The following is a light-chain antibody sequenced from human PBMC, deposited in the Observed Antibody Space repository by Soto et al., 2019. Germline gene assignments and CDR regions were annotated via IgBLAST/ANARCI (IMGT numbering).Light chain of an antibody. CDR1: QIVLYSSNNKDY. J-gene: IGKJ1*01. Sequence: DIVMTQSPDSLSVSLGERATVNCKSSQIVLYSSNNKDYLAWYQQKPGQPPKLLISWASTRESGVSDRFSGSGSGTDFTLTISSLQAEDVAVYYCQQYYSTPRTFGQGTKVDIK. CDR2: WAS. CDR3: QQYYSTPRT. V-gene: IGKV4-1*01.